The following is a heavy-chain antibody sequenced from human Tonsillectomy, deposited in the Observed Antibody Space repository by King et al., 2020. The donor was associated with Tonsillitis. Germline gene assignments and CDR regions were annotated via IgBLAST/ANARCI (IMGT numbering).Heavy chain of an antibody. V-gene: IGHV3-48*03. D-gene: IGHD5-24*01. Sequence: VQLVESGGGLVQPGGSLRLSCAASGFTFSSYEMNWVRQAPGKGLEWVSYISSSGSTIYYADSVKGRFTISIDNAKNSLYLQMSSMRAEDTAVYYCARGSVAMATIMAYWGQGTLVTVSS. J-gene: IGHJ4*02. CDR1: GFTFSSYE. CDR3: ARGSVAMATIMAY. CDR2: ISSSGSTI.